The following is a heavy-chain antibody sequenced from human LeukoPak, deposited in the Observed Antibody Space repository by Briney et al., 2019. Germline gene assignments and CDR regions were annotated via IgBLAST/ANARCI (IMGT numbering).Heavy chain of an antibody. V-gene: IGHV3-11*01. CDR2: ISSSGSTI. CDR3: ARDPIVVVPAATIYYYYYGMDV. J-gene: IGHJ6*02. CDR1: GGSISRSSYY. D-gene: IGHD2-2*01. Sequence: LSLTCTVSGGSISRSSYYWGWIRQAPGKGLEWVSYISSSGSTIYYADSVKGRFTISRDNAKNSLYLQMNSLRAEDTAVYYCARDPIVVVPAATIYYYYYGMDVWGQGTTVTVSS.